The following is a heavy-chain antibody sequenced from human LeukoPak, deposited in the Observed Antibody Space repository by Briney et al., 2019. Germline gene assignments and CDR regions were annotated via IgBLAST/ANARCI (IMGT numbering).Heavy chain of an antibody. J-gene: IGHJ4*02. D-gene: IGHD6-13*01. Sequence: PSQTPSLTCAVPGGSTSRGVYSCSWIRQPPGKGLEWIGYIYHSGRTYYNPCIKSRVTISVDRCKSQFSLKLSSVTAADTAVYYCARYHPLGTTAGRVLDYWGQGTLVTVSS. V-gene: IGHV4-30-2*01. CDR1: GGSTSRGVYS. CDR3: ARYHPLGTTAGRVLDY. CDR2: IYHSGRT.